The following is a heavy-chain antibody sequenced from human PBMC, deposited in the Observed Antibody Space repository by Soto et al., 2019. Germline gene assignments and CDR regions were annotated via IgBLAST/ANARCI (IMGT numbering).Heavy chain of an antibody. Sequence: QVQLVQSGAEVKKPGSSVKVSCKASGGTFSSYAISWVRQAPGQGLEWMGGIIPIFGTANYAQRFQGRVTITADESTSTAYMERSSLRSEDTAVYYWARAPGIAVAGTGEDYWGQGTLVTVSS. CDR1: GGTFSSYA. CDR3: ARAPGIAVAGTGEDY. J-gene: IGHJ4*02. D-gene: IGHD6-19*01. CDR2: IIPIFGTA. V-gene: IGHV1-69*01.